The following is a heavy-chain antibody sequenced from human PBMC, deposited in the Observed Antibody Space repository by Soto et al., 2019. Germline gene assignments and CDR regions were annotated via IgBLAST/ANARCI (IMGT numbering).Heavy chain of an antibody. CDR3: ARGDVGAFDL. J-gene: IGHJ3*01. Sequence: EVQLVESGGGVVQPGGSLRLSCVASDFNFGYYWMYWVRQVPGKGLVWVSRIHSDGSSTTYADSVKGRFTISRDNAKNMLYLQMASLRVEDTAVYYCARGDVGAFDLWGQGTMVTVSS. D-gene: IGHD1-26*01. V-gene: IGHV3-74*03. CDR1: DFNFGYYW. CDR2: IHSDGSST.